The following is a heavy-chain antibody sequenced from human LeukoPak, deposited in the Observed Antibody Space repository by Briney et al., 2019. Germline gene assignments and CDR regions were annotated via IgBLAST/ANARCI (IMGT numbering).Heavy chain of an antibody. Sequence: PGGSLRLSCAASGFTFSSYAMSWVRQAPGKGLEWVGRTRNKANSYTTEYAASVKGRFTISRDDSKNSLYLQMNSLKTEDTAVYYCARGDYDFWSGYPYWGQGTLVTVSS. J-gene: IGHJ4*02. CDR3: ARGDYDFWSGYPY. CDR2: TRNKANSYTT. V-gene: IGHV3-72*01. CDR1: GFTFSSYA. D-gene: IGHD3-3*01.